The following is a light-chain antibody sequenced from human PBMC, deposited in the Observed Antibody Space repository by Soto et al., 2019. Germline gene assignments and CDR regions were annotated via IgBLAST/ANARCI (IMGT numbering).Light chain of an antibody. CDR1: AXDIGRYNY. CDR3: CSYAGSYTYV. Sequence: QSALTQPPSASGSPGQSVTISCIGTAXDIGRYNYVSWYQHHPGKAPKLIIYEVTKRPSGVPDRFSGSKSGNTASLTVSGLQAEDEADYYCCSYAGSYTYVFGTGTKVTVL. CDR2: EVT. J-gene: IGLJ1*01. V-gene: IGLV2-8*01.